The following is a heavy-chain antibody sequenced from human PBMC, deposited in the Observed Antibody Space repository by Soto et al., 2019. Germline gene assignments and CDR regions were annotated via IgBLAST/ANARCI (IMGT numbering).Heavy chain of an antibody. CDR1: GGSISSDDHY. CDR3: ATVRSRWNIDY. CDR2: IYYSGTT. J-gene: IGHJ4*02. D-gene: IGHD6-13*01. Sequence: QVQLQESGPGLVKPSQTLSLTCIVSGGSISSDDHYWSWIRQPPGKGLEWIGYIYYSGTTHSNPSLKSRLFISLDTSKNHFSLQLTSVTAADTAVYYCATVRSRWNIDYWGQGTLVTVSS. V-gene: IGHV4-30-4*01.